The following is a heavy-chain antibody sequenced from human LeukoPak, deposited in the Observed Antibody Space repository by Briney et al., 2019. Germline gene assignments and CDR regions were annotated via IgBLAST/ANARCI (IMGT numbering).Heavy chain of an antibody. CDR2: ISGSGGST. V-gene: IGHV3-23*01. D-gene: IGHD3-22*01. J-gene: IGHJ4*02. Sequence: GGSLRLSCAASGFTFSTYWMHWVRQAPGKGLEWVSAISGSGGSTYYADSVKGRFTISRDNSKNTLYLQMNSLRAEDTAVYYCAKAPFYYYDSSGYYYVWGQGTLVTVSS. CDR3: AKAPFYYYDSSGYYYV. CDR1: GFTFSTYW.